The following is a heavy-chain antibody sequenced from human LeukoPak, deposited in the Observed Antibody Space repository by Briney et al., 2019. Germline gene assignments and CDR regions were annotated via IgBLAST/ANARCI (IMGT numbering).Heavy chain of an antibody. CDR2: IIPIFGTA. Sequence: SVKVSCKASGYTFSIYNMHWVRQAPGQGLEWMGGIIPIFGTANYAQKFQGRVTITTDESTSTAYMELSSLRSEDTAVYYCARESSSTSGTRFDPWGQGTLVTVSS. V-gene: IGHV1-69*05. J-gene: IGHJ5*02. D-gene: IGHD6-13*01. CDR1: GYTFSIYN. CDR3: ARESSSTSGTRFDP.